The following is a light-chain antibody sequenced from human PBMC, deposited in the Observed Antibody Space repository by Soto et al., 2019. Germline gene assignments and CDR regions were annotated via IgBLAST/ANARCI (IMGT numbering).Light chain of an antibody. V-gene: IGLV2-14*03. CDR1: SSDVGRYNY. CDR3: NSYTGTSARYV. CDR2: DVS. Sequence: QSVLTQPASVSGSPGQSITISCTGTSSDVGRYNYVSWYQQHPGKAPKLIIFDVSYRPSGVSNRFSGSKSASTASLTIFGLQAEDEADYYCNSYTGTSARYVFGTGTKVTVL. J-gene: IGLJ1*01.